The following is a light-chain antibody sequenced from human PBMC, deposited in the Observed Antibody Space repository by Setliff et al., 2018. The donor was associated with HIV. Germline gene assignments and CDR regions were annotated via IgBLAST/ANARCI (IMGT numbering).Light chain of an antibody. V-gene: IGLV2-14*01. J-gene: IGLJ1*01. CDR2: EVT. CDR1: SNDIGGYHY. CDR3: CSYAGTSTFYV. Sequence: QSVLTQPASVSGSPGQSITISCTGSSNDIGGYHYVSWYQQHPGNAPKLFIYEVTNRPSGISSRFSGSKSGNAASLTISGLQGEDEADYYCCSYAGTSTFYVFGTGTKVTVL.